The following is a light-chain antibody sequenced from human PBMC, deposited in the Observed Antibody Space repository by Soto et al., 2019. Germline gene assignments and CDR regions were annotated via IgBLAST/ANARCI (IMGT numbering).Light chain of an antibody. CDR1: SGHNSYA. CDR2: LNSDGSH. CDR3: QTWGTGIQV. Sequence: QPVLTQSPSASASLGASVRLTCTLSSGHNSYAIVWHQQQPEKGPRYLMKLNSDGSHSKGDGIPDRFSGSSSGAERYLTISSLQSEDEADYYCQTWGTGIQVFGGGTKLTVL. J-gene: IGLJ3*02. V-gene: IGLV4-69*01.